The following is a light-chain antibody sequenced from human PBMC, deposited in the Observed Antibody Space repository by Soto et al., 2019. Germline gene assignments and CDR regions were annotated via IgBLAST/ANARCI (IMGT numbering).Light chain of an antibody. CDR2: GNS. CDR3: WSYDSSLSGSV. CDR1: SCNIGAGYD. V-gene: IGLV1-40*01. J-gene: IGLJ3*02. Sequence: QSVLTQPPSVSGAPGQRVTISCTGSSCNIGAGYDVHWYQQLPGTAPKLLIYGNSNRPSGVPDRFSGSKSGTSASLAITGLQAEDEADYYCWSYDSSLSGSVFGGGTKLTVL.